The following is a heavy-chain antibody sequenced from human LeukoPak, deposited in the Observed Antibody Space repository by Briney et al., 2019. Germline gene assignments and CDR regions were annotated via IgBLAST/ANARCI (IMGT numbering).Heavy chain of an antibody. V-gene: IGHV4-59*12. CDR1: GGSISSYC. CDR2: IYYSGST. J-gene: IGHJ4*02. CDR3: ARDVLLWFGEFGY. Sequence: SETLSLTCTVSGGSISSYCWSWIRQPPGKGLEWIGYIYYSGSTYYNPSLRSRVTTSVDTSKNQFSLKLSSVTASDTAVYYCARDVLLWFGEFGYWGQGTLVTVSS. D-gene: IGHD3-10*01.